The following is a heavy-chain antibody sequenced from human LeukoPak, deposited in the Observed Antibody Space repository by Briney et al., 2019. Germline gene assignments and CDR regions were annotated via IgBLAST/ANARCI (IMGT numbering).Heavy chain of an antibody. D-gene: IGHD2-21*02. V-gene: IGHV4-4*07. J-gene: IGHJ4*02. CDR2: IYTSGST. CDR3: ARGRARAGRGYGGNSLDY. CDR1: GGSISSYY. Sequence: SETLSPTCTVSGGSISSYYWSWIRQPAGKGLEWIGRIYTSGSTNYNPSLKSRVTISVDTSKNQFSLKLSSVTAADTAVYYCARGRARAGRGYGGNSLDYWGQGTLVTVSS.